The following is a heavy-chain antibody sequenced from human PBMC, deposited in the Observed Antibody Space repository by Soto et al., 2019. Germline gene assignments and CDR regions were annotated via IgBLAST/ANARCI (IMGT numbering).Heavy chain of an antibody. J-gene: IGHJ6*03. CDR1: GGTFSSYT. CDR3: ASRGYSSLMDV. Sequence: QVQLVQSGAEVKKPGSSVKVSCKASGGTFSSYTISWVRQAPGQGLEWMGRIIPILGIANYAQKFQGRVTITADKATSTAYMELSSLRSEDTAVYYCASRGYSSLMDVWGKGTTVTVSS. V-gene: IGHV1-69*02. D-gene: IGHD5-12*01. CDR2: IIPILGIA.